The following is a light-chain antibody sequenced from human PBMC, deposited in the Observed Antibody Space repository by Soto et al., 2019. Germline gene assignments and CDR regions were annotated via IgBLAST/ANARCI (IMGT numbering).Light chain of an antibody. CDR3: QQYDNLPPFT. CDR1: QDISNY. CDR2: DAS. V-gene: IGKV1-33*01. J-gene: IGKJ3*01. Sequence: DTQMTQSPSSLSASVGDRVTITCQARQDISNYLNWYQQKPGKAPKLLLYDASNLETGVPSRFSGSGSGTDFTLTITSLQPEDIAKYYCQQYDNLPPFTFGPGTNVDIK.